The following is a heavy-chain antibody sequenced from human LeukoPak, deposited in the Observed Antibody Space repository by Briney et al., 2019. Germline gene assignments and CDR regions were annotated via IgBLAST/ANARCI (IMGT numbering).Heavy chain of an antibody. CDR3: ARQGSGSYYTQDY. V-gene: IGHV4-34*01. CDR1: GGSFSTYY. D-gene: IGHD3-10*01. Sequence: PSETLSLTCAVYGGSFSTYYWSWIRQPPGMGLEWIGEIYHSGSTKYNPSLKSRVIVSVDTSQNQFSLKLSSVTAADTAVYYCARQGSGSYYTQDYWGQGILVTVSS. CDR2: IYHSGST. J-gene: IGHJ4*02.